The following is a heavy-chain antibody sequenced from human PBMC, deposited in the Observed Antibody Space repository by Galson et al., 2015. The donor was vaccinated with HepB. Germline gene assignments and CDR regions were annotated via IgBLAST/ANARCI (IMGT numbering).Heavy chain of an antibody. J-gene: IGHJ3*02. CDR1: GFTFDDYA. CDR2: ISWNSGSI. CDR3: ANLIAELGSDAFDI. V-gene: IGHV3-9*01. Sequence: SLRLSCAASGFTFDDYAMHWVRQAPGKGLEWVSGISWNSGSIGYADSVKGRFTISRDNAKNSLYLQMNSLRAEDTALYYCANLIAELGSDAFDIWGQGTMVTVSS. D-gene: IGHD3-10*02.